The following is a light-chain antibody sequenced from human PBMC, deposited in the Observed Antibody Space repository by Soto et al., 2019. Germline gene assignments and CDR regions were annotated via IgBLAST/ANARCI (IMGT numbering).Light chain of an antibody. CDR2: DVS. V-gene: IGLV2-14*03. J-gene: IGLJ1*01. CDR3: SSFRSSSTSYV. CDR1: SGDIGDSNY. Sequence: SLLTQPASVSKSPGKSFTSSCTGTSGDIGDSNYVSWYQQHPGKAPKLVIYDVSNRPSGVSNRFSGSKSANTASLTISGLQAEDEADYYCSSFRSSSTSYVFGTGTKVTVL.